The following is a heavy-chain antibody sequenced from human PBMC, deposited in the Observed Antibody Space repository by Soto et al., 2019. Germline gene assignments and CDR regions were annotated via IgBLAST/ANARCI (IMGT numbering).Heavy chain of an antibody. D-gene: IGHD4-17*01. CDR1: GYTFTSNG. J-gene: IGHJ4*02. CDR3: ARDGYGDYGY. Sequence: QVQLVQSGTEVKKPGTSVKVSCKASGYTFTSNGISWVRQAPGQGLEWMGWISTYNGNTNYAQKLQGRGTMTRDTSTSIAYIELRDLRSDDTAVNYCARDGYGDYGYWGQGSLVTVSS. CDR2: ISTYNGNT. V-gene: IGHV1-18*01.